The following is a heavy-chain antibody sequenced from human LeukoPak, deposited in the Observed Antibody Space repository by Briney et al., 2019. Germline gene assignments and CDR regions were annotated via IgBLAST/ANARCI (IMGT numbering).Heavy chain of an antibody. CDR3: AKLGGFDILTGIDH. Sequence: GGSLRLSCATSGFTFNSYSMNWVRQAPAKGLEWVSSIDGSRGNTYHADSVKGRFTISRDTSQNTLYLQMNSLRVEDTAKYYCAKLGGFDILTGIDHWGQGTLVTVSS. CDR1: GFTFNSYS. CDR2: IDGSRGNT. V-gene: IGHV3-23*01. J-gene: IGHJ4*02. D-gene: IGHD3-9*01.